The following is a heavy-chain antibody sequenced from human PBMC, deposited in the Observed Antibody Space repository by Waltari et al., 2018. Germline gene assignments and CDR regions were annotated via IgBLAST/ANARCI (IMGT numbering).Heavy chain of an antibody. J-gene: IGHJ4*02. CDR1: GGTFSSYA. CDR2: IIPIFGTA. V-gene: IGHV1-69*05. Sequence: QVQLVQSGAEVKKPGSSVKVSCKASGGTFSSYAISWVRQAPGQGLEWMGGIIPIFGTANYAQKFQGRVTMTTDTSTSTAYMELRSLRSDDTAVYYCARRGEVGYSYGHWGQGTLVTVSS. D-gene: IGHD5-18*01. CDR3: ARRGEVGYSYGH.